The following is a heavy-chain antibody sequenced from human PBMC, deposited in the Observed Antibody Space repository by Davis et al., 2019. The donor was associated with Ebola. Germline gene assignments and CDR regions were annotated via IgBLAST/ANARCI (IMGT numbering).Heavy chain of an antibody. CDR3: ARNKSGIPFDY. CDR2: IYYSGST. Sequence: PSETLSLTCTVSGGSISSGGYYWSWIRQHPGKGLEWIGYIYYSGSTYYNPSLKSRVTISVDTSKNQFYLKLNSLTAADTAVYYCARNKSGIPFDYWGQGAKVTVSS. J-gene: IGHJ4*02. CDR1: GGSISSGGYY. V-gene: IGHV4-31*03. D-gene: IGHD3-10*01.